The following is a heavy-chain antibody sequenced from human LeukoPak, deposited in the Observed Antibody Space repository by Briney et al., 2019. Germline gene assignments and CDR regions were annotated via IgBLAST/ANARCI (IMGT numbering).Heavy chain of an antibody. CDR2: ISGYNGKT. Sequence: GASVRVSCTASGSTFTNYGISRVRQAPGRGLEWMGWISGYNGKTNYAQTFQGRVTMTTDTSTSTAYMELRSLRSDDTAVYYCGRDALAAAAPDNWGQGTLVTVSS. D-gene: IGHD6-13*01. CDR1: GSTFTNYG. J-gene: IGHJ4*02. CDR3: GRDALAAAAPDN. V-gene: IGHV1-18*01.